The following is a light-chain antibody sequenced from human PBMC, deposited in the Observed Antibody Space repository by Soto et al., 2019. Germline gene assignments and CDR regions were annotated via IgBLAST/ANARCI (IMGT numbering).Light chain of an antibody. CDR2: DTS. J-gene: IGKJ5*01. Sequence: EIVLTQSPATLSLSPGERATLSCTASQSVKPYLAWYQQKPGQAPRFLIYDTSYRAFGIPARFSGSGSGTNFTLTISSLDPDDFAVYYCQQRTDWPGLSFGQGTRLEIK. V-gene: IGKV3-11*01. CDR3: QQRTDWPGLS. CDR1: QSVKPY.